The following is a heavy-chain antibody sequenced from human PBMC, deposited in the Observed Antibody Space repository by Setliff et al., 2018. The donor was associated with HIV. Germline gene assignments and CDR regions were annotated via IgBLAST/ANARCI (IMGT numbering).Heavy chain of an antibody. V-gene: IGHV1-2*02. CDR2: INPNSGGT. CDR3: AMAYYYDSSGYRNDTFDI. CDR1: GYTFTGYY. J-gene: IGHJ3*02. D-gene: IGHD3-22*01. Sequence: ASVKVSCKASGYTFTGYYMYWVRQAPGQGLEWMGWINPNSGGTNYAQKFQGRVTLTRDTSISTAYMELSRLRSDDTAVYYCAMAYYYDSSGYRNDTFDIWGQGTMVTVSS.